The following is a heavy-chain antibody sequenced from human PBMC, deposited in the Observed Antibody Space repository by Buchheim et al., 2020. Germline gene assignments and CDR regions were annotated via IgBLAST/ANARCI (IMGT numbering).Heavy chain of an antibody. V-gene: IGHV3-74*01. J-gene: IGHJ4*02. CDR3: ARASNSRDYFDS. D-gene: IGHD4-23*01. CDR2: IDGDGSAA. CDR1: GFTVSRYW. Sequence: EVQLVESGGGLVQPGQSLRLSCTASGFTVSRYWIHWVRQAPGKGLVWVSRIDGDGSAADYADSVTGRVTVSRDTAKNTVYLQVNSLRAEDTGVYYCARASNSRDYFDSWGQGTL.